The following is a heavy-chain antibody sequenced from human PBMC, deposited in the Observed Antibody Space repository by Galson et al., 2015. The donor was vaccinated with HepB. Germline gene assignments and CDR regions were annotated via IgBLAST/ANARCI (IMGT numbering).Heavy chain of an antibody. CDR1: GGTFSSYA. J-gene: IGHJ6*02. Sequence: SVKVSCKASGGTFSSYAISWVRQAPGQGLEWMGGIIPIFGTANYAQKFQGRVTITADKSTSTAYMGLSSLRSEDTAVYYCASSPVRYSGSYSYYYYGMDVWGQGTTVTVSS. V-gene: IGHV1-69*06. D-gene: IGHD1-26*01. CDR2: IIPIFGTA. CDR3: ASSPVRYSGSYSYYYYGMDV.